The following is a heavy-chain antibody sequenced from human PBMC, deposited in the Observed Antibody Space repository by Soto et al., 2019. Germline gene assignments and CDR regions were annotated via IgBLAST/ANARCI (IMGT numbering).Heavy chain of an antibody. V-gene: IGHV3-23*01. D-gene: IGHD1-20*01. CDR3: AFKGTFNSHY. CDR2: ISTSGDRP. J-gene: IGHJ4*01. CDR1: GFTFSGYA. Sequence: PVGSLRLSCAGSGFTFSGYAMTWVRQAPLKGLEWVSVISTSGDRPDYADSVKGRFTISRDNYNNMLYLQMNSLRVEDTAIYYCAFKGTFNSHYWGHGTPVTVS.